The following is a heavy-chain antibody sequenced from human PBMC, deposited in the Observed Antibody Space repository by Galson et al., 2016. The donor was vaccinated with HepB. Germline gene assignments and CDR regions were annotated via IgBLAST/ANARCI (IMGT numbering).Heavy chain of an antibody. CDR1: GGSFRDYY. CDR3: ARGTRHNWNYLDY. V-gene: IGHV4-34*01. D-gene: IGHD1-20*01. Sequence: SETLSLTCTLNGGSFRDYYWSWIRQPPGKGLEWIGEVNHSGSTNYNPSLKTRATVSLDTSETQFSLRLTSVTAADTAVYYCARGTRHNWNYLDYWGQGNLVTVSS. J-gene: IGHJ4*02. CDR2: VNHSGST.